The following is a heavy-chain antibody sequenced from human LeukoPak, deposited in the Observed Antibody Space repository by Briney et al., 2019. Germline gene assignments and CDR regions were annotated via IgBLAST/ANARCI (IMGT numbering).Heavy chain of an antibody. CDR3: ARTPGYAGGLDY. V-gene: IGHV4-59*01. Sequence: SETLSLTCTVSGGSISSYYWTWIRQPPGKGLEWIGYIYYSGNTNYNPSLKSRVTISVDTSKNQFSLMLTSLSAADTAVYYCARTPGYAGGLDYWGQGTMVTVSS. CDR2: IYYSGNT. J-gene: IGHJ4*02. D-gene: IGHD2-15*01. CDR1: GGSISSYY.